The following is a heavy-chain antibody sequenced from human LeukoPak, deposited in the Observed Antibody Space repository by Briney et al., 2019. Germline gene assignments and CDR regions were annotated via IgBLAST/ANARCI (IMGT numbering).Heavy chain of an antibody. J-gene: IGHJ4*02. CDR3: ARGTWSSSIDY. Sequence: PSETLSLTCAVSGGSISSGGYSWSWIRQPPGKGLEWIGYIYYSGSTYYNPSLKSRLTISGDTSKNQFSLRLSSVTAADTAVYYCARGTWSSSIDYWGQGTLVTVSS. D-gene: IGHD6-6*01. V-gene: IGHV4-30-4*08. CDR2: IYYSGST. CDR1: GGSISSGGYS.